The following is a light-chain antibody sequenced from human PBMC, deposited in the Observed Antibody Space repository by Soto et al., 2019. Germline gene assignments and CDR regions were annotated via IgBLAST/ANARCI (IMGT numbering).Light chain of an antibody. CDR3: QQRSNSPVT. V-gene: IGKV3-11*01. Sequence: EIVVTQSPAALSLPPGERATIFCKTSQTISKYLVSYQQKPGQAPRLLINNASNRATGIPAKFNDSGAGTDFTLPISSLEPEDCAVYYCQQRSNSPVTFGGGTRLAI. CDR1: QTISKY. J-gene: IGKJ4*01. CDR2: NAS.